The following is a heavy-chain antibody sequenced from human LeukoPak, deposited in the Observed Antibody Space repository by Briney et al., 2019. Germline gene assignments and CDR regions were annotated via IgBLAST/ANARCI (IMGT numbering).Heavy chain of an antibody. CDR1: EGTFSSYT. V-gene: IGHV1-69*02. D-gene: IGHD2-2*02. CDR2: IIPILGIA. CDR3: AIPAAIPNWYFDL. Sequence: GASVKVSCKASEGTFSSYTISWVRQAPGQGLEWMGRIIPILGIANYAQKFQGRVTITADKSTSTAYMELSSLRSEDTAVYYCAIPAAIPNWYFDLWGRGTLVTVSS. J-gene: IGHJ2*01.